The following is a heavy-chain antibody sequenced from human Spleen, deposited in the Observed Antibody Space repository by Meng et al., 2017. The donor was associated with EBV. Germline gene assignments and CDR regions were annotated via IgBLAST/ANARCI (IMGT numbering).Heavy chain of an antibody. CDR3: ATESYYGVPLDC. Sequence: VQLVEFGGGGVQPGGSLRLSCVGSGFTFSSYAMNWVRQAPGKGLEWVSGISYGGGNTYYADSVKGRFTISRDNAKNTLYLEMNSLRAEDTAVYYCATESYYGVPLDCWGQGTLVTVSS. D-gene: IGHD3-10*01. V-gene: IGHV3-30-3*01. J-gene: IGHJ4*02. CDR1: GFTFSSYA. CDR2: ISYGGGNT.